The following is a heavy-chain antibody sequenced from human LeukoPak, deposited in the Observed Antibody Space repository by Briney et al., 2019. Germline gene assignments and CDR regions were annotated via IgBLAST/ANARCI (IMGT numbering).Heavy chain of an antibody. Sequence: GRSLRLSCAASGFTFSSYGMHWVRQAPGKGLEWVAVISYDGSNKYYADSVKGRFTISRDNSKNTLYLQMNSLRAEDTAVYYCAKVFGMWIQLCVDYWGQGTLVTVSS. CDR1: GFTFSSYG. V-gene: IGHV3-30*18. J-gene: IGHJ4*02. D-gene: IGHD5-18*01. CDR3: AKVFGMWIQLCVDY. CDR2: ISYDGSNK.